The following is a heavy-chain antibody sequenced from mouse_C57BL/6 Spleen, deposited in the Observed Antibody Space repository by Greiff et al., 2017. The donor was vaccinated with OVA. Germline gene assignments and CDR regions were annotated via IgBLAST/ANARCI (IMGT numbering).Heavy chain of an antibody. J-gene: IGHJ3*01. CDR1: GYTFTSYW. V-gene: IGHV1-69*01. Sequence: VQLQQPGAELVMPGASVKLSCKASGYTFTSYWMHWVKQRPGQGLEWIGEIDPSDSYTNYNQKFKGKSTLTVDTSSSTAYMQRSSLTSEDSAVYYCARGGDYEGFAYWGQGTLVTVSA. CDR3: ARGGDYEGFAY. CDR2: IDPSDSYT. D-gene: IGHD2-4*01.